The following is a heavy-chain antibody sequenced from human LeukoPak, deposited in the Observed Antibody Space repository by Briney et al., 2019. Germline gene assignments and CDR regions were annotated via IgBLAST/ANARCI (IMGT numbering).Heavy chain of an antibody. Sequence: PSETLSLTCTVSGGSISSSSYYWGWIRRPPGKGLEWIGSIYYSGSTYYNPSLKSRVTISVDTSKNQFSLKLSSVTAADTAVYYCARRYRWLQSYFDYWGQGTLVTVSS. J-gene: IGHJ4*02. V-gene: IGHV4-39*07. CDR2: IYYSGST. CDR1: GGSISSSSYY. CDR3: ARRYRWLQSYFDY. D-gene: IGHD5-24*01.